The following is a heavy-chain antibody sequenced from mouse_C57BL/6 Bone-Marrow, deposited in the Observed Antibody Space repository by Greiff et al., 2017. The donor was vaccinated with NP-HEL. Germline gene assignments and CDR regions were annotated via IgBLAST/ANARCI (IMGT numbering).Heavy chain of an antibody. J-gene: IGHJ2*01. CDR2: IYPGDGDT. D-gene: IGHD3-3*01. CDR3: ARSRGIKGDY. Sequence: QVHVKQSGAELVKPGASVKISCKASGYAFSSYWMNWVKQRPGKGLEWIGQIYPGDGDTNYNGKFKGKATLTADKSSSTAYMQLSSLTSEDSAVYFCARSRGIKGDYWGQGTTLTVSS. V-gene: IGHV1-80*01. CDR1: GYAFSSYW.